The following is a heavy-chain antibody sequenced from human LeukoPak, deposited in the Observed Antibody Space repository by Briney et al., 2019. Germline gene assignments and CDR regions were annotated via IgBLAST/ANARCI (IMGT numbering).Heavy chain of an antibody. CDR3: ATRSPEAGFDY. CDR2: INHSGST. D-gene: IGHD6-19*01. J-gene: IGHJ4*02. V-gene: IGHV4-34*01. CDR1: GGSFNGYY. Sequence: SETLSLTCAVYGGSFNGYYWSWIRQPPGKGLEWIGEINHSGSTNYNPSLKSRVTISVDTSKNQFSLKLSSVTAADTAVYYCATRSPEAGFDYWGQGTLVTVSS.